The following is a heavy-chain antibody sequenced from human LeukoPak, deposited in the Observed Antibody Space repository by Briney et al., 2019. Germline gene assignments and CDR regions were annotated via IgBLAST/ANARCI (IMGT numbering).Heavy chain of an antibody. V-gene: IGHV1-46*01. Sequence: ASVKVSCKASGYTFTSYYMHWVRQAPGQALEWMGIINSSGGSTSYAQKFQGRVTMTRDTSTSTVYMELSSLRSEDTAVYYCARDNLYYYGMDVWGQGTTVTVSS. CDR3: ARDNLYYYGMDV. CDR1: GYTFTSYY. CDR2: INSSGGST. J-gene: IGHJ6*02.